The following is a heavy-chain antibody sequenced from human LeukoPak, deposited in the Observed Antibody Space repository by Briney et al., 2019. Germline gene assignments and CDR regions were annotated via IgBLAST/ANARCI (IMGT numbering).Heavy chain of an antibody. CDR3: AKRGVVIRVILVGFHKEAYYFDS. J-gene: IGHJ4*02. V-gene: IGHV3-23*01. CDR2: ISGSGGST. D-gene: IGHD3-22*01. Sequence: GGSLRLSCAASGFTVNSNYMSWVRQAPGKGLEWVSAISGSGGSTYYADSVKGRFTISRDNAKNTLYLQMNSLRAEDTAVYFCAKRGVVIRVILVGFHKEAYYFDSWGQGALVTVSS. CDR1: GFTVNSNY.